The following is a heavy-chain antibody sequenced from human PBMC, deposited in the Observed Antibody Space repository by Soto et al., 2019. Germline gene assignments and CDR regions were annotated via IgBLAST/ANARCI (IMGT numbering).Heavy chain of an antibody. CDR1: GYTFTSYG. J-gene: IGHJ6*03. Sequence: AASVKVSCKASGYTFTSYGISWVRQAPGQGLEWMGWISAYNGNTNYAQKLQGRVTMTTDTSTSTAYMELRSLRSDDTAVYYCARALGSIFGVVIMKNYYYYMDVWGKGTTVTVSS. CDR3: ARALGSIFGVVIMKNYYYYMDV. CDR2: ISAYNGNT. D-gene: IGHD3-3*01. V-gene: IGHV1-18*01.